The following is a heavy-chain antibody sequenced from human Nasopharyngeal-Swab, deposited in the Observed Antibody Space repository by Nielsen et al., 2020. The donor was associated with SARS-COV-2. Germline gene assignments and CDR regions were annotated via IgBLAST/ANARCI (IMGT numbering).Heavy chain of an antibody. CDR1: GFTFSSYA. D-gene: IGHD3-3*01. CDR3: ARDKVQLRFLEWLPRGGMDV. V-gene: IGHV3-30-3*01. J-gene: IGHJ6*02. CDR2: ISYDGSNK. Sequence: GESLKISCAASGFTFSSYAMHWVRQAPGKGLEWVAVISYDGSNKYYADSVKGRFTISRDNSKNTLYLQMNSLRAEDTAVYYCARDKVQLRFLEWLPRGGMDVWGQGTTVTVSS.